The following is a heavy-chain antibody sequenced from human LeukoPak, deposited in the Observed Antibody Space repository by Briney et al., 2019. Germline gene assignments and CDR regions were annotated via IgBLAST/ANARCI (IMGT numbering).Heavy chain of an antibody. CDR3: ARERQDAFDI. CDR2: IIPIFATP. J-gene: IGHJ3*02. V-gene: IGHV1-69*13. CDR1: GGTFSTSD. Sequence: SVKVSCKASGGTFSTSDINWVRLAPGQGLEWMGDIIPIFATPNYAQKFQGRVTITADESTSTAYMELTSLKSEDTAVYYCARERQDAFDIWGQGTTVTVSS.